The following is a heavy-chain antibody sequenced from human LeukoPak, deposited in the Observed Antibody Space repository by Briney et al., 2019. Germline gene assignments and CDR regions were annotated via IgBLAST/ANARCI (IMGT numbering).Heavy chain of an antibody. CDR3: ARSGHIVGTTSYYYYMDV. D-gene: IGHD1-26*01. V-gene: IGHV3-30*04. Sequence: GRSLRLSCAASGFTFSSYPIHWVRQAPGKGLEWVAIISYDGSDKYYADYVKGRFTISRDNSMNTLSLQMNSLRPDDTAVYYCARSGHIVGTTSYYYYMDVCGKGTTVTVSS. J-gene: IGHJ6*03. CDR1: GFTFSSYP. CDR2: ISYDGSDK.